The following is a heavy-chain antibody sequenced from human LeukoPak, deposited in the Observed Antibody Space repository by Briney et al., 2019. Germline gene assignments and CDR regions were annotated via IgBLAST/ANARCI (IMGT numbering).Heavy chain of an antibody. CDR1: GFTFSIYG. CDR2: IESNGGDK. CDR3: ASAVRGSSVDY. V-gene: IGHV3-7*01. J-gene: IGHJ4*02. Sequence: PGGSLRLSCAASGFTFSIYGMGLVRQTPGKGLEYVANIESNGGDKYYVDSVKGRFTISRDNAKNSLYLQMNSLRAEDTAVYYCASAVRGSSVDYWGQGTLVTVSS.